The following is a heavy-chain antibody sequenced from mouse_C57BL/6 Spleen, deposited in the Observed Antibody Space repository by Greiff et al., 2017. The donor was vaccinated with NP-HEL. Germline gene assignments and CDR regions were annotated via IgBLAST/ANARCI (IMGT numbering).Heavy chain of an antibody. CDR2: IYPSDSET. V-gene: IGHV1-61*01. J-gene: IGHJ4*01. CDR3: ARGYDYDGSYAMDY. D-gene: IGHD2-4*01. CDR1: GYTFTSYW. Sequence: VQLQQSGAELVRPGSSVKLSCKASGYTFTSYWMDWVKQRPGQGLEWIGNIYPSDSETHYNQKFKDKATLTVDKSSSTAYMQLSSLTSEDSAVYYCARGYDYDGSYAMDYWGQGTSVTVSS.